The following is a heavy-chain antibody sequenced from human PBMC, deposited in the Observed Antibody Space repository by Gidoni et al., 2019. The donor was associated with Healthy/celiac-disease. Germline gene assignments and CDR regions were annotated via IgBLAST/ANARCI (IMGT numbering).Heavy chain of an antibody. CDR1: GFTFSSDG. V-gene: IGHV3-30*18. CDR2: ISYAGTNK. D-gene: IGHD6-13*01. Sequence: QVQLGEYGGGVVQPGRSLRRSCAASGFTFSSDGMHWVRQAPGKGRAWVAVISYAGTNKYYADSVKGRFTLSRDNSQHTLYLQMNSLSAEATAVYYFAKEGSSSWYATSYYYMAVWGKGTTVTVSS. J-gene: IGHJ6*03. CDR3: AKEGSSSWYATSYYYMAV.